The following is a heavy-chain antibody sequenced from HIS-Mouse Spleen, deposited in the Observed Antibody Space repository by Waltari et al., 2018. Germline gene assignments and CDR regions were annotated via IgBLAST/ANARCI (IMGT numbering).Heavy chain of an antibody. CDR2: IYYSGST. J-gene: IGHJ2*01. Sequence: QLPLQESGPGLVKPSETLSLTCTVSCGSLSRTRYYLAWIRQPPGKGLEWIGSIYYSGSTYYNPSLKSRVTISVDTSKNQFSLKLSSVTAADTAVYYCAREIPYSSSWYDWYFDLWGRGTLVTVSS. V-gene: IGHV4-39*07. D-gene: IGHD6-13*01. CDR3: AREIPYSSSWYDWYFDL. CDR1: CGSLSRTRYY.